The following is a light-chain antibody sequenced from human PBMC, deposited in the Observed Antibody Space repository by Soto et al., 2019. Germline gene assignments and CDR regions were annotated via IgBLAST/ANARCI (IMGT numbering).Light chain of an antibody. V-gene: IGLV1-40*01. CDR3: QSYDSSLSGHVV. J-gene: IGLJ2*01. Sequence: QSVLTQPPSVSGAPGQRVTISCTESSSNIGAGYDVHWYQQLPGTAPKPLIYGNSNRPSGFPDRFSGAKSGTSAYLAITGLQAGDEADYWCQSYDSSLSGHVVFGGGTKLTVL. CDR1: SSNIGAGYD. CDR2: GNS.